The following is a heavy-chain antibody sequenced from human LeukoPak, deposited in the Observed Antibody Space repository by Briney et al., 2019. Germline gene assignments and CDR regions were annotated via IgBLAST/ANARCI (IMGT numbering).Heavy chain of an antibody. CDR3: AREEANTRIHFDY. CDR2: INPNTDYT. J-gene: IGHJ4*02. CDR1: GYTFTGYY. Sequence: GGSVKVSCKASGYTFTGYYIRWVRQAPGQGLGRMGYINPNTDYTIYAQNFQDRVTMTRDTSISTAFMELSSLRSDDTAVYCAREEANTRIHFDYWGQGTLVTVSS. D-gene: IGHD3-22*01. V-gene: IGHV1-2*02.